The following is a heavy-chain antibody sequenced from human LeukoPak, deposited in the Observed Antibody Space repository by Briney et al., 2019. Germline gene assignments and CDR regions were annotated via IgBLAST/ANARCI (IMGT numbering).Heavy chain of an antibody. CDR3: ARGWRSTSWYIAAFDL. CDR2: LSDNGNT. CDR1: SGSINSEGFY. J-gene: IGHJ3*01. D-gene: IGHD6-13*01. V-gene: IGHV4-31*03. Sequence: SETLSLTCTVSSGSINSEGFYWSWLRQLPGQGLEWLGYLSDNGNTYYTPSLRSRILVSSDISDDQFSLTLKSVTAADTAIYYCARGWRSTSWYIAAFDLWGPGTAVAVVS.